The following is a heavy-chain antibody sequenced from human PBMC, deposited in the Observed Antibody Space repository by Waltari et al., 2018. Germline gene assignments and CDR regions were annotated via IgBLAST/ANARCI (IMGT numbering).Heavy chain of an antibody. CDR3: AKERITFGGVIGT. D-gene: IGHD3-16*02. J-gene: IGHJ5*02. CDR1: GFTFSSYA. CDR2: ISGSGGST. V-gene: IGHV3-23*04. Sequence: EVQLVESGGGLVQPGGSLRLSCAASGFTFSSYAMSWVRQAPGKGLGGGSAISGSGGSTYYADSVKGRFTIARDNSKNTLYLQMNSLRAEDTAVYYCAKERITFGGVIGTWGQGTLVTVSS.